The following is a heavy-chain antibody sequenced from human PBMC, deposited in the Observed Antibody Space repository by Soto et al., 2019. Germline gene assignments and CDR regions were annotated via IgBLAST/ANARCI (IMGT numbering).Heavy chain of an antibody. CDR1: GFTFTSSA. CDR3: GAYCSRTHCYDWFDP. CDR2: IVVGSGNT. Sequence: ASVKVSCKASGFTFTSSAVQWVRQARGQRLEWIGWIVVGSGNTNYAQKFQERVTITRDMSTSTAYMELSSLRSEDTAVYYCGAYCSRTHCYDWFDPWGQGTLVTVSS. V-gene: IGHV1-58*01. J-gene: IGHJ5*02. D-gene: IGHD2-2*01.